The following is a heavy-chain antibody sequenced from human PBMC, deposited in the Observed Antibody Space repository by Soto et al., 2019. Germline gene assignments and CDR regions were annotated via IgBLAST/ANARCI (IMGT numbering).Heavy chain of an antibody. CDR2: ISYDGSNK. CDR3: AKDPRFDY. CDR1: GFTFSSYG. V-gene: IGHV3-30*18. J-gene: IGHJ4*02. Sequence: GGSLRLSCAASGFTFSSYGMHWVRQAPGKGLEWVAVISYDGSNKYYADSVKGRFTISRDNSKNTLYLQMNSLRAEDTAVYYCAKDPRFDYWGQGTLVTVSS.